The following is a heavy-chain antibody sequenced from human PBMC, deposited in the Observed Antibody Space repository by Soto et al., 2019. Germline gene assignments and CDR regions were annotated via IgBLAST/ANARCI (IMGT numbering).Heavy chain of an antibody. Sequence: PVGSLRLSCAASGFTFSSYAMHWVRQAPGKGLEWVAVISYDGSNKYYADSVKGRFTISRDNSKNTLYLQMNSLRAEDTAVYYCARELGGPRPDYYYYYGMDVWGQGTTVTVSS. CDR2: ISYDGSNK. CDR1: GFTFSSYA. D-gene: IGHD2-15*01. V-gene: IGHV3-30-3*01. CDR3: ARELGGPRPDYYYYYGMDV. J-gene: IGHJ6*02.